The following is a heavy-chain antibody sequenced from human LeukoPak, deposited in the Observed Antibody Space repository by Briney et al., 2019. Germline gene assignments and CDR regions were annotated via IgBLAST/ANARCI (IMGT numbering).Heavy chain of an antibody. J-gene: IGHJ4*02. Sequence: GGSLRLSCAASGFTFSSYAMSWVRQAPGKGLEWVSDISGGGATTFYADSVKGRFTISRDNSKNTLYLQLSSLRAEDTAVYYCARRGYSSGWYVIDQWGQGTLVTVSS. CDR2: ISGGGATT. CDR1: GFTFSSYA. V-gene: IGHV3-23*01. D-gene: IGHD6-19*01. CDR3: ARRGYSSGWYVIDQ.